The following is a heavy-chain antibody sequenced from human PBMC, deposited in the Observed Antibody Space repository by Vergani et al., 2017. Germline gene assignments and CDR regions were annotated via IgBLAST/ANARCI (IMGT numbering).Heavy chain of an antibody. Sequence: EVQLVQSGAEVKKPGESLKICCQISGYSFTNYWIGWVRQMPGKGLEWMGIIHPADSDTRYSPSFQGQVTISVDKSISTAYLQRSSLRASDSAMYYCAILYGRDSSGSKYFDYWGQGTLVTVSS. V-gene: IGHV5-51*01. D-gene: IGHD3-22*01. CDR3: AILYGRDSSGSKYFDY. J-gene: IGHJ4*02. CDR1: GYSFTNYW. CDR2: IHPADSDT.